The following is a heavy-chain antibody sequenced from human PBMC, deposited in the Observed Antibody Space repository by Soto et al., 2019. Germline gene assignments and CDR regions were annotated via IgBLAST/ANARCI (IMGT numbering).Heavy chain of an antibody. V-gene: IGHV4-59*01. D-gene: IGHD3-10*01. J-gene: IGHJ4*02. CDR3: ARDVRGRIYYGSGSYHTFDY. Sequence: PSETLSLTCNDSGRTISSYYWRWIRQPPGHGLEWIGYIYYSGITNYNPSLKSRVTISVDTSKNQFSLKLSSVTAADTAVYYCARDVRGRIYYGSGSYHTFDYWGQGTLVTVS. CDR2: IYYSGIT. CDR1: GRTISSYY.